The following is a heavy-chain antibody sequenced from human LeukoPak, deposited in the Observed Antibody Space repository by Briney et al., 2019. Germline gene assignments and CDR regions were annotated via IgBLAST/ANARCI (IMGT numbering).Heavy chain of an antibody. V-gene: IGHV5-51*01. J-gene: IGHJ3*02. D-gene: IGHD6-19*01. Sequence: GESLKISCKGSGYRFTSYWIGWVRQMPGKGLEWMGIIYPGDSDTRYSPSFQGQVTISADKSISTAYLQWSSLKASDTAMYYCASDPGIAVAATGAFDIWGQGTMVTVSS. CDR2: IYPGDSDT. CDR1: GYRFTSYW. CDR3: ASDPGIAVAATGAFDI.